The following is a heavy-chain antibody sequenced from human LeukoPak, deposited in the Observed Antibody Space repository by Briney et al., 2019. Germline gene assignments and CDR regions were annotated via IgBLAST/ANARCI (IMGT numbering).Heavy chain of an antibody. D-gene: IGHD3-16*01. Sequence: SETLSLTCTVSGDSISRHYWSWIRQPPGKGLEWIGFIAYSGSTNYKPSLKGRVTISVDTSKNQFSLKLSSVTAADTAVYYCARDGAVRSYFYMDVWGKGTTVTVSS. CDR1: GDSISRHY. V-gene: IGHV4-59*11. CDR2: IAYSGST. CDR3: ARDGAVRSYFYMDV. J-gene: IGHJ6*03.